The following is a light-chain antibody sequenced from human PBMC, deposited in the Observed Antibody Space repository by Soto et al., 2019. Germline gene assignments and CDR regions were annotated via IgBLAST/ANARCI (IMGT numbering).Light chain of an antibody. Sequence: QSVLTQPPSVSGSPGQSVTIPCTATSSDVGSYNRVSWYQQPPGTPPKLIIYEVSNRPSGVPDRFSGSKSGNTASLTISGLQAEDEADYYCSLYTSSSTVAFGGGTKLTVL. CDR2: EVS. J-gene: IGLJ2*01. CDR1: SSDVGSYNR. V-gene: IGLV2-18*01. CDR3: SLYTSSSTVA.